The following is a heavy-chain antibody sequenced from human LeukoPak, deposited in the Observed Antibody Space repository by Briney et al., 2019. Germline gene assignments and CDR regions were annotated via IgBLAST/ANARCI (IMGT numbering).Heavy chain of an antibody. CDR1: GFTFDDYT. D-gene: IGHD1-26*01. Sequence: GGSLRLSCAASGFTFDDYTMHWVRQAPGKGLEWVSLISWDDDSTYYADSVKGRFTISRDNSKNSLYLQMNSLRPEDTAVYFCARDKIVGATHLDYWGQGTLLTVSS. CDR2: ISWDDDST. J-gene: IGHJ4*02. CDR3: ARDKIVGATHLDY. V-gene: IGHV3-43*01.